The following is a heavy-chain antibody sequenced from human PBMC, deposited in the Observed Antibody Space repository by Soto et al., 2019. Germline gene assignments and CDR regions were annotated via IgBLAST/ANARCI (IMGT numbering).Heavy chain of an antibody. Sequence: EVQLVQSGAEVKKPGESLKISCQGSGYGFSRFWIAWVRLMPGKGLEWMGIIYPGDSDSRYNPAFQGQVTFSADKSNSTAYLHWASLKASDTAIYYCARQSRSYSGFWFDPWGQGTLVTVSS. CDR1: GYGFSRFW. J-gene: IGHJ5*02. D-gene: IGHD3-10*01. CDR2: IYPGDSDS. V-gene: IGHV5-51*01. CDR3: ARQSRSYSGFWFDP.